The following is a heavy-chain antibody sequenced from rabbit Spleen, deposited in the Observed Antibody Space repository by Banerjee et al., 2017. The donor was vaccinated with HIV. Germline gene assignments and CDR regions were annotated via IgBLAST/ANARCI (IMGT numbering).Heavy chain of an antibody. CDR1: GFSFSSSYW. CDR3: ARDRFTASSGHYFDL. V-gene: IGHV1S45*01. CDR2: IYARSSYDT. Sequence: QEQLEESGGDLVKPEGSLTLTCTASGFSFSSSYWICWVRQAPGKGLEWIACIYARSSYDTYYASWAKGRFTISKTSSTTVTLQMTSLTAADTATYFCARDRFTASSGHYFDLWGPGTLVTVS. J-gene: IGHJ4*01. D-gene: IGHD4-1*01.